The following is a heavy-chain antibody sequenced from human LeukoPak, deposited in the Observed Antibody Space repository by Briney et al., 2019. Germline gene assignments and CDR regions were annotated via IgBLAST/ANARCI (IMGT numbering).Heavy chain of an antibody. CDR3: ARRAALAVAGRKDYFDY. J-gene: IGHJ4*02. Sequence: PSETLSLTCTVSGGSISSSSYYWGWIRQPPGKGLEWIGGIYYSGSTYYNPSLKSRVTISVDTSKNRFSLKLSSVTAADTAVYYCARRAALAVAGRKDYFDYWGQGTLVTVSS. V-gene: IGHV4-39*01. CDR1: GGSISSSSYY. D-gene: IGHD6-19*01. CDR2: IYYSGST.